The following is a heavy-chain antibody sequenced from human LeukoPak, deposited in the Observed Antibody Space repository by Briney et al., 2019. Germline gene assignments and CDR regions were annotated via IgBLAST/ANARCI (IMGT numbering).Heavy chain of an antibody. CDR1: GGSISSSSYY. D-gene: IGHD3-16*01. V-gene: IGHV4-39*07. CDR2: INHSGST. Sequence: SETLSLTCTVSGGSISSSSYYWSWIRQPPGKGLEWIGEINHSGSTNYNPSLKSRVTISVDTSKNQFSLKLSSVTAADTAVYYCARGLRNYVWGSFDYWGQGTLVTVSS. CDR3: ARGLRNYVWGSFDY. J-gene: IGHJ4*02.